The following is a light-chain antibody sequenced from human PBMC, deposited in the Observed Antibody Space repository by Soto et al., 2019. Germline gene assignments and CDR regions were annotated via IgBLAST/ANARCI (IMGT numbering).Light chain of an antibody. V-gene: IGLV7-46*01. Sequence: QAVVTQEPSLTVSPGGTVTLTCGSSTGAVTSGHYPYWFQQKPGQAPRTLIYDTSNKHSWTPARFSGSLLGGKAALTLSGAQTEDEAEYYCLLSFSRARPVVFGGGTKLTVL. CDR3: LLSFSRARPVV. CDR2: DTS. J-gene: IGLJ2*01. CDR1: TGAVTSGHY.